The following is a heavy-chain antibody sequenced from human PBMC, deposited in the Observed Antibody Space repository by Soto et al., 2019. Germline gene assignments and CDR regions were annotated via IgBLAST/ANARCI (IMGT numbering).Heavy chain of an antibody. Sequence: SETLSLTCTVSGGSISSYYWSWIRQPPGKGLEWIGYIYYSGSTNYNPSLKSRVTISVDRSKNQFSLKLSSVTAADTAVYYCARRYGGNFDYWGQGTLVTVSS. CDR2: IYYSGST. V-gene: IGHV4-59*01. J-gene: IGHJ4*02. CDR1: GGSISSYY. CDR3: ARRYGGNFDY. D-gene: IGHD1-26*01.